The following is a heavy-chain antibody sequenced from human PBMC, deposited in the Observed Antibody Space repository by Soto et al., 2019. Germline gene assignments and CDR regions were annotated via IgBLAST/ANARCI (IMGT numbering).Heavy chain of an antibody. CDR3: ARGLWELVPVDC. D-gene: IGHD1-26*01. CDR2: INAGNGNT. J-gene: IGHJ4*02. V-gene: IGHV1-3*01. CDR1: GYTFTSYG. Sequence: ASVKVSCKASGYTFTSYGISWVRQAPGQGLEWMGWINAGNGNTKYSQKFQGRVTITRDTSASTAYMELSSLRSEDTAVYYCARGLWELVPVDCWGQGTLVTVSS.